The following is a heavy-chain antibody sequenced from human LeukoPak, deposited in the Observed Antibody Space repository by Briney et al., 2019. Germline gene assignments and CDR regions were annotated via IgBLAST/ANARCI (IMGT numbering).Heavy chain of an antibody. CDR2: ISAYNGNT. CDR1: GYTFTSYG. J-gene: IGHJ5*02. V-gene: IGHV1-18*01. Sequence: GASVKVSCKASGYTFTSYGISWVRQAPGQGLEWMGWISAYNGNTNYAQKLQGRVTMTTDTSTSTAYMELRSLRSDDTAVYYCARVPLHYGSGSYFPVARFDPWGQGTLVTVSS. CDR3: ARVPLHYGSGSYFPVARFDP. D-gene: IGHD3-10*01.